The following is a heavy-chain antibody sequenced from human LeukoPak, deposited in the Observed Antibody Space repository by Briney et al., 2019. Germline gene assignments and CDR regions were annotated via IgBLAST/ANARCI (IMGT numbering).Heavy chain of an antibody. CDR3: DRHRRCRELYFSGGSCYFDYFNY. J-gene: IGHJ4*02. V-gene: IGHV4-39*01. CDR2: IYYSGRT. D-gene: IGHD2-15*01. Sequence: SETLSLTCTVSVGSISSSSYYGGWIRQPPGKGLDWIVSIYYSGRTYYKPSLECRVTIAVDSSNTQFSLELSSVSAADAAVYSWDRHRRCRELYFSGGSCYFDYFNYWGQGTLVTVSS. CDR1: VGSISSSSYY.